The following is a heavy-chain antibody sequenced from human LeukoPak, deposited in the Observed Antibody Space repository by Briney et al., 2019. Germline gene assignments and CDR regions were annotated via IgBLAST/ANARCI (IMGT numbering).Heavy chain of an antibody. Sequence: SETLSLTCAVYGGSFSGYYWSWIRQPPGKGLEWIGEINHSGSTNYNPSLKSRVTISVDTSKNQFSLKLSSVTAADTAVYYCARVKVPMVRGVNNPRGYYMDVWGKGTTVTVSS. D-gene: IGHD3-10*01. CDR3: ARVKVPMVRGVNNPRGYYMDV. J-gene: IGHJ6*03. V-gene: IGHV4-34*01. CDR1: GGSFSGYY. CDR2: INHSGST.